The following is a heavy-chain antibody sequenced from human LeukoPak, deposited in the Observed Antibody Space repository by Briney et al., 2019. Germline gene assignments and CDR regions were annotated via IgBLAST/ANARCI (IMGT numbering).Heavy chain of an antibody. CDR1: GYTFTSYG. V-gene: IGHV1-18*01. Sequence: ASVKASCKASGYTFTSYGTSWVRQAPGQGLEWMGWISAYDGNTNYAQKVQGRVTMTTDTSTSTAYMELRSLRSDDTAVYYCARLFITGIGLNDYWGQGTLVTVSS. CDR3: ARLFITGIGLNDY. D-gene: IGHD1-20*01. CDR2: ISAYDGNT. J-gene: IGHJ4*02.